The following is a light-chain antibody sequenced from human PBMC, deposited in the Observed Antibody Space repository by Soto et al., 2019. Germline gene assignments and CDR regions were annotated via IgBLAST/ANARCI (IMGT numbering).Light chain of an antibody. CDR2: DAS. J-gene: IGKJ4*01. CDR1: QSIRSY. CDR3: QQRGDWPLT. V-gene: IGKV3-11*01. Sequence: EIVLTQSPATLSLSPGERATLSCRASQSIRSYLAWYQQKPGQAPRLLIYDASDRATGIPARFSGSGSGTDFTLTISSLEPEDFAIYYCQQRGDWPLTFGGGTKVDIK.